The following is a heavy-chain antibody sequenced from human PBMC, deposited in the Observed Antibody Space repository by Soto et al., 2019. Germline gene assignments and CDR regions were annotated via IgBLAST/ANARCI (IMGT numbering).Heavy chain of an antibody. D-gene: IGHD3-10*01. J-gene: IGHJ6*02. V-gene: IGHV3-23*01. CDR1: GFTFSSYA. Sequence: PVGSLRLSCAASGFTFSSYAMSWVRQAPGKGLEWVSAISGSGGSTYYADSVKGRFTISRDNSKNTLYLQMNSLRAEDTAVYYCAQRGSGYYYYYGMDVWGQGTTVTVSS. CDR2: ISGSGGST. CDR3: AQRGSGYYYYYGMDV.